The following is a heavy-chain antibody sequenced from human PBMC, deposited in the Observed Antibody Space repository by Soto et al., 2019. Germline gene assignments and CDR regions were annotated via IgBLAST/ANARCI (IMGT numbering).Heavy chain of an antibody. V-gene: IGHV4-59*03. J-gene: IGHJ4*02. Sequence: QVQLQESGPGLVKPSETLSLTCSVSGGSISPFHWSWIRQPPGKGPEWIGYVYYTGSTNYNPSFTSRVTISVDTSKNQFSLKLTSLTAADTAVYYCVRWVGHFDFWGQGNLVTVS. D-gene: IGHD1-26*01. CDR1: GGSISPFH. CDR3: VRWVGHFDF. CDR2: VYYTGST.